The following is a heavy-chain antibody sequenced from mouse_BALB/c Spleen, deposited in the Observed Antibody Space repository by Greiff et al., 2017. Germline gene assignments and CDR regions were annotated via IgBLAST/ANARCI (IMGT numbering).Heavy chain of an antibody. Sequence: LVESGAELARPGASVKLSCKASGYTFTSYWMQWVKQRPGQGLEWIGAIYPGDGDTRYTQKFKGKATLTADKSSSTAYMQLSSLASEDSAVYYCARGEDYRYDWYFDVWGAGTTVTVSS. D-gene: IGHD2-14*01. J-gene: IGHJ1*01. CDR1: GYTFTSYW. CDR2: IYPGDGDT. CDR3: ARGEDYRYDWYFDV. V-gene: IGHV1-87*01.